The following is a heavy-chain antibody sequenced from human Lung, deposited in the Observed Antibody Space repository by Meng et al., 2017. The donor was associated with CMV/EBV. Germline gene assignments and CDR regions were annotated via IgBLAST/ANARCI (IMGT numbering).Heavy chain of an antibody. J-gene: IGHJ3*01. Sequence: ASXXVSXKASGYTFIGYYIHWVRQAPGQGLEWMGWINPNPNSGDTKYAQKFQGRVTMTRDTFFSTAYMHLSGLRSDDTAVYYCATVQFLATPNDAFDLWGQGTXVTVSS. V-gene: IGHV1-2*02. CDR2: INPNPNSGDT. CDR3: ATVQFLATPNDAFDL. CDR1: GYTFIGYY.